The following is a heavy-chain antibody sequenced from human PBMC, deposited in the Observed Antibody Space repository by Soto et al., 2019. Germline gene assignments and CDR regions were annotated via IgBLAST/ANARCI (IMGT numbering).Heavy chain of an antibody. CDR1: GFTFDSYA. V-gene: IGHV3-23*01. Sequence: EVKLLESGGGLAQPGGSLRLSCVGSGFTFDSYAISWVRQAPGERLQWIAAISGSADGTDYAHSVRGRVTISRDNAKKAVHLQMDSLRGEDTAVYFCAKDTVGGYSFWSGYYSDGLDVWGQGTLVTVS. D-gene: IGHD3-3*01. CDR2: ISGSADGT. J-gene: IGHJ3*01. CDR3: AKDTVGGYSFWSGYYSDGLDV.